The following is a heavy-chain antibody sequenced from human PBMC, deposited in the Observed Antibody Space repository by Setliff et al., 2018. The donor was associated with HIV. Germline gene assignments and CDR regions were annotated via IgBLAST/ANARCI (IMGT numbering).Heavy chain of an antibody. J-gene: IGHJ3*02. V-gene: IGHV4-39*07. CDR3: ATGQWLRGAFDI. Sequence: SETLSLTCTVSGGSIRSSSYYWGWIRQPPGKGLEWIGNIFYSGSIYYNPSLKSRVTISVDTSKNQFSLKLSSVTAADTAVYYCATGQWLRGAFDIWGQGTKVTVSS. D-gene: IGHD6-19*01. CDR1: GGSIRSSSYY. CDR2: IFYSGSI.